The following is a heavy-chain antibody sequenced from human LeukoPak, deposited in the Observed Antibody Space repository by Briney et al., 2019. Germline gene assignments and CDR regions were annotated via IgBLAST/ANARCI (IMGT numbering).Heavy chain of an antibody. J-gene: IGHJ4*02. D-gene: IGHD3-22*01. Sequence: PSETLSLTCTVSGGSISSGDYYWSWIRQPPGKGLEWIGYIYYSGSTYYNPSLKSRVTISVDTSKNQFSLKLSSVTAADTAVYYCASRYYYDSSGYHPGDYWGQGTLVTVFS. CDR1: GGSISSGDYY. CDR3: ASRYYYDSSGYHPGDY. CDR2: IYYSGST. V-gene: IGHV4-30-4*01.